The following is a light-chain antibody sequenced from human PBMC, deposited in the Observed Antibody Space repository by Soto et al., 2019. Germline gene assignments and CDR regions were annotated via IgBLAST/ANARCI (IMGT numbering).Light chain of an antibody. CDR1: SGAVTSGHY. CDR2: EAS. Sequence: QAVVPQEPSLTVSPGGTVTLTCGSSSGAVTSGHYPYWFQQKPGQAPRTLIYEASKRHSWTPARFSGSLLGGKAALTLSGAQAEDEADYYCMLSYGGDRPVFGGGTQLTVL. J-gene: IGLJ7*01. V-gene: IGLV7-46*01. CDR3: MLSYGGDRPV.